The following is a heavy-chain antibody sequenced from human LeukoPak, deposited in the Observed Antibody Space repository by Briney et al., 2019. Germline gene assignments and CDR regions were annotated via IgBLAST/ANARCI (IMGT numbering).Heavy chain of an antibody. J-gene: IGHJ6*02. CDR2: ISYDGSNK. V-gene: IGHV3-30*18. CDR1: GFTFSSYG. CDR3: AKGALVWDPFNGMDV. D-gene: IGHD3-16*01. Sequence: GGSLRLSCAASGFTFSSYGMHWVRQAPGKGLEWVAVISYDGSNKYYADSVKGRFTISRDNSKNTLFLQMNSLRAEDTAVYYCAKGALVWDPFNGMDVWGQGTTVTVSS.